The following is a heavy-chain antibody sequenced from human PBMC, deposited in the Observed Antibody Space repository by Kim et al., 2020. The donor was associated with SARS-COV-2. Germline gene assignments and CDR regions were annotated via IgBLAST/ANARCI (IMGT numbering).Heavy chain of an antibody. CDR1: GYTFTSYD. Sequence: ASVKVSCKASGYTFTSYDINWVRQATGQGLEWMGWMNPNSGNTGHAQKFQGRVTMTRNTSISTAYMELSSLRSEDTAVYYCAGGVVRKFYIVVVPAAIDYYFDCWGQGTLVTVSS. V-gene: IGHV1-8*02. CDR3: AGGVVRKFYIVVVPAAIDYYFDC. D-gene: IGHD2-2*01. J-gene: IGHJ4*02. CDR2: MNPNSGNT.